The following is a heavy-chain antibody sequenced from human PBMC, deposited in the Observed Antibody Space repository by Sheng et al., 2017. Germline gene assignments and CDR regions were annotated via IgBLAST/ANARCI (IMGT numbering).Heavy chain of an antibody. Sequence: QVQLVESGGGVVQPGRSLRLSCAASGFTFSSYGMHWVRQAPGKGLEWVAVIWYDGSNKYYADSVKGRFTISRDNSKNTLYLQMNSLRAEDTAVYYCARDLVATTVVTDGGMDVWGQGTTVTVSS. CDR3: ARDLVATTVVTDGGMDV. CDR1: GFTFSSYG. J-gene: IGHJ6*02. CDR2: IWYDGSNK. D-gene: IGHD4-17*01. V-gene: IGHV3-33*01.